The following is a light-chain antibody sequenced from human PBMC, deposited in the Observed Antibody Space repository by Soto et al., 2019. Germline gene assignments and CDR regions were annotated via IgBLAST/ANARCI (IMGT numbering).Light chain of an antibody. Sequence: SSELTQPPSVSVAPGQTARITCGRNNIGIKSVHWYQQKPRQAPVLVVYDDSDRPSGIPERFSGSNSGNTATLTISRVEGGDEADYYCHVWDSGTDQGVFGGGTKLTV. J-gene: IGLJ2*01. CDR2: DDS. CDR1: NIGIKS. CDR3: HVWDSGTDQGV. V-gene: IGLV3-21*02.